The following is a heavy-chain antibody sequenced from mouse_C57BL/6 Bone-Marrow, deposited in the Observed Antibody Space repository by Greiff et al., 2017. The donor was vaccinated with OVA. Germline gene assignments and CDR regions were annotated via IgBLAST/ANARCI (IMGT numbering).Heavy chain of an antibody. D-gene: IGHD2-3*01. CDR3: ASPIYDGYFDY. J-gene: IGHJ2*01. Sequence: QVQLQQPGAELVKPGASVKLSCKASGYTFTSYWMQWVKQRPGQGLEWIGEIDPSDSYTNYNQKFKGKATLTVDTSSSTAYMQRSSLTSEDSAVYYCASPIYDGYFDYWGQGTTLTVSS. CDR1: GYTFTSYW. V-gene: IGHV1-50*01. CDR2: IDPSDSYT.